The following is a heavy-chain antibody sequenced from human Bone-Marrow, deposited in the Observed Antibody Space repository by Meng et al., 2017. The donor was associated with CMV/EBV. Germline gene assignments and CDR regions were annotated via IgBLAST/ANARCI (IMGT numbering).Heavy chain of an antibody. CDR2: IYYSGST. D-gene: IGHD1-14*01. CDR3: ARTTPYYYGMDV. CDR1: GGSISSYY. Sequence: SETLSRTCTVSGGSISSYYWSWIRQPPGKGLEWSGYIYYSGSTNYNPSLKSRVTISVDTSKNQFSLKLSSVTAADTAVYYCARTTPYYYGMDVCGQGTTVTISS. V-gene: IGHV4-59*01. J-gene: IGHJ6*02.